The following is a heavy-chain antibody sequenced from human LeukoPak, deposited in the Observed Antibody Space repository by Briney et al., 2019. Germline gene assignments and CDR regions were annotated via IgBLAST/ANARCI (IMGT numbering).Heavy chain of an antibody. J-gene: IGHJ4*02. Sequence: GGSLRLSCAASGFTFSSYAMHWVRQAPGKGLEWVAVISYDGSNKYYADSVKGRFTISRDNSKNTLYLQMNSLRAEDTAAYYCARGGGYSYGSPDYWGQGTLVTVSS. V-gene: IGHV3-30*04. CDR3: ARGGGYSYGSPDY. D-gene: IGHD5-18*01. CDR2: ISYDGSNK. CDR1: GFTFSSYA.